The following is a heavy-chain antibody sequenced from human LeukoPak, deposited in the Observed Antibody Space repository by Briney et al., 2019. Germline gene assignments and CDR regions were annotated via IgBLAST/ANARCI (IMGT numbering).Heavy chain of an antibody. CDR1: GVSMSSGAFY. Sequence: PSETLSLTCTVSGVSMSSGAFYWSWIRQHPGKGLEWIGNIYYRGSTYYNPSLKSRVTISVDRSKNQFSLKLTSVTAADTAVYYCARAFPFDDYGDPDAFDIWGQGTMVTVSS. J-gene: IGHJ3*02. CDR3: ARAFPFDDYGDPDAFDI. D-gene: IGHD4-17*01. V-gene: IGHV4-30-4*08. CDR2: IYYRGST.